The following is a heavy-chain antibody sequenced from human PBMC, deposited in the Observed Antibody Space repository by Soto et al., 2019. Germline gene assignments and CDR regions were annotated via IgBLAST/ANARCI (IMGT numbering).Heavy chain of an antibody. D-gene: IGHD6-6*01. J-gene: IGHJ4*02. CDR1: GGSLSSCGYY. V-gene: IGHV4-31*03. Sequence: SETLSLTCTVSGGSLSSCGYYWSWIRQHPGKGLEWIGYIYYSGSTYYNPSLKSRVTISVDTSKNQFSLKLSSVTAADTAVYYCARAPRFGLAARPDYWGQGTLVTVSS. CDR3: ARAPRFGLAARPDY. CDR2: IYYSGST.